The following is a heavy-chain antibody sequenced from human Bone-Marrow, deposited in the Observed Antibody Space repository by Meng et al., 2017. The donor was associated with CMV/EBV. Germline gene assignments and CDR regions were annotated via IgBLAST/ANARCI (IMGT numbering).Heavy chain of an antibody. V-gene: IGHV3-66*01. CDR2: IYSGGST. J-gene: IGHJ6*02. Sequence: GESLKISCAASGFTVSSNYMSWVRQAPGKGLEWVSVIYSGGSTYYADSVKGRFTISRDNSKNTLYLQMNSLRAEDTAVYYCAKEAGLGVHYYGMDVWGQGTTVTVSS. CDR1: GFTVSSNY. D-gene: IGHD3-10*01. CDR3: AKEAGLGVHYYGMDV.